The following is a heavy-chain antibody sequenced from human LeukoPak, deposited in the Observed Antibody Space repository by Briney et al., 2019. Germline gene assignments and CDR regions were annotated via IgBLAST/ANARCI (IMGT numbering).Heavy chain of an antibody. V-gene: IGHV4-39*07. J-gene: IGHJ5*02. Sequence: PSETLSLTCIVSGPSVSSSSYSWGWIRQPPGKGPEWIGNIYYSGSTYYNPSLKSRVSLSVDTSKNHFSLKLSSVTAADTAVYYCAREVMRYQHMNWFDPWGQGTLVTVSS. CDR1: GPSVSSSSYS. CDR2: IYYSGST. CDR3: AREVMRYQHMNWFDP. D-gene: IGHD3-16*01.